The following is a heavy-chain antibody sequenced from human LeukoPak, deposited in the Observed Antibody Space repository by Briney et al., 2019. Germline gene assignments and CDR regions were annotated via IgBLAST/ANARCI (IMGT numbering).Heavy chain of an antibody. Sequence: PGGPLRLSCAASGFTFSSYWMHWVRQNPGKGLVWVSHIHTDGSSTSYADSVKGRFTISRDNAKNSLYLQMNSLRAEDTAVYYCARDRESQQLIDAFDIWGQGTMVTVSS. CDR3: ARDRESQQLIDAFDI. CDR1: GFTFSSYW. J-gene: IGHJ3*02. V-gene: IGHV3-74*01. D-gene: IGHD6-13*01. CDR2: IHTDGSST.